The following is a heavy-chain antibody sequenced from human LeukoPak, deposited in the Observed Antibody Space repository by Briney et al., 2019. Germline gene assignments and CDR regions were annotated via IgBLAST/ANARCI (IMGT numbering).Heavy chain of an antibody. V-gene: IGHV1-69*13. CDR3: ARAAVYCGGDCYSGYWFDP. CDR1: GGTFSSHA. CDR2: IIPIFGTA. J-gene: IGHJ5*02. Sequence: SVKVSCKASGGTFSSHAISWVRQAPGQGLEWMGGIIPIFGTANYAQKFQGRVTITADESTSTAYMELSSLRSEDTAVYYCARAAVYCGGDCYSGYWFDPWGQGTLVTVSS. D-gene: IGHD2-21*02.